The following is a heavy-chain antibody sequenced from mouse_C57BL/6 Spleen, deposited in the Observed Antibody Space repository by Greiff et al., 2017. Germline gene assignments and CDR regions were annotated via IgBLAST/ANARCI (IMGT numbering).Heavy chain of an antibody. V-gene: IGHV1-61*01. Sequence: VQLQQPGAELVRPGSSVKLSCKASGYTFTSYWMDWVKQRPGQGLEWIGNIYPSDSETHYNQKFKDKATLTVDKSSSTAYMQLSSLTSEDSAVYYCAREGYGYGFDYWGQGTTLTVSS. CDR2: IYPSDSET. D-gene: IGHD2-2*01. CDR1: GYTFTSYW. J-gene: IGHJ2*01. CDR3: AREGYGYGFDY.